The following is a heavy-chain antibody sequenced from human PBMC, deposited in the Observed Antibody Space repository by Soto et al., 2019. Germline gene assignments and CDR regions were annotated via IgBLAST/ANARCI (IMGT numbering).Heavy chain of an antibody. CDR3: ARGRYSSSWRLFDY. D-gene: IGHD6-13*01. CDR1: GGSFSGYY. Sequence: SETLSLTCAVYGGSFSGYYWSWIRQPPGKGLEWIGEINHSGSTNYNPSLKSRVTISVDTSKNQFSLKLSSVTAADTAVYYCARGRYSSSWRLFDYWGQGTLVTVSS. CDR2: INHSGST. V-gene: IGHV4-34*01. J-gene: IGHJ4*02.